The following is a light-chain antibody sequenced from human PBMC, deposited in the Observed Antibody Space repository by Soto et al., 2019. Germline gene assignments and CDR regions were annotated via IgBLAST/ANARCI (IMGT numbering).Light chain of an antibody. J-gene: IGLJ2*01. CDR2: EVS. CDR1: SSDVGGYNY. Sequence: QSVLTQPPSASGSPGQSVTISCTGTSSDVGGYNYVSWYQQHPGKAPKLMISEVSKRPSGVPDRFSGSKSGNTVSLTVSGLQAEDEADYYCSSFAGSNVVFGGGTKVTVL. CDR3: SSFAGSNVV. V-gene: IGLV2-8*01.